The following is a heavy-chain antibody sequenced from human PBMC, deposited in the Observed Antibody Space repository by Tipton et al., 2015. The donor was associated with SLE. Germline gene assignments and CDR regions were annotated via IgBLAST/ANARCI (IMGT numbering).Heavy chain of an antibody. J-gene: IGHJ3*02. V-gene: IGHV4-34*01. Sequence: TLSLTCAVYGGSFSGYYWSWIRQPPGKGLEWIGEINHSGSTNYNPSLKSRVTISVDTSKNQFSLKLSSVTAADTAVNYCARGSGGQSGSFFGAFDIWGQGTMVTVSS. D-gene: IGHD1-26*01. CDR2: INHSGST. CDR1: GGSFSGYY. CDR3: ARGSGGQSGSFFGAFDI.